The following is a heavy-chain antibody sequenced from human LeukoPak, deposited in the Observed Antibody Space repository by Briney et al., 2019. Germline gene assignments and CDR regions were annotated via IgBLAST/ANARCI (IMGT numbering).Heavy chain of an antibody. D-gene: IGHD4-17*01. CDR3: AKGSRTTVTTFFDY. Sequence: AGGSLRLSRAASGFTFSSYAMSWVRQAPGKGLEWVSAISGSGGSTYYADSVKGRFTISRDNSKNTLYLQMNSLRAEDTAVYYCAKGSRTTVTTFFDYWGQGTLVTVSS. V-gene: IGHV3-23*01. CDR1: GFTFSSYA. J-gene: IGHJ4*02. CDR2: ISGSGGST.